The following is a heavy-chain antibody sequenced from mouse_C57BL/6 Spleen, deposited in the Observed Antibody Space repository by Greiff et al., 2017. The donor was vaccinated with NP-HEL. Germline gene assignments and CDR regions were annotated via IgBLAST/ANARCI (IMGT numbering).Heavy chain of an antibody. D-gene: IGHD2-4*01. Sequence: QVHVKQPGAELVKPGASVKMSCKASGYTFTSYWITWVKQRPGQGLEWIGDIYPGSGSTNYNEKFKRKATLTVDTSSSTAYMPLSSLTSEDSAVYYCASRGYDYDGDFDYWGQGTTLTVSS. CDR3: ASRGYDYDGDFDY. CDR1: GYTFTSYW. J-gene: IGHJ2*01. CDR2: IYPGSGST. V-gene: IGHV1-55*01.